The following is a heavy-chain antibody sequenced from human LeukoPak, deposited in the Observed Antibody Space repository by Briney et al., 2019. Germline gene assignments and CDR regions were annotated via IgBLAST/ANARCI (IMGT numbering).Heavy chain of an antibody. D-gene: IGHD1-26*01. V-gene: IGHV3-48*03. CDR2: ISSSGSTI. CDR3: ARDLRIVSGSYLDY. CDR1: GFTFSSYE. J-gene: IGHJ4*02. Sequence: PGGSLRLSCAASGFTFSSYEMNWVRQAPGKGLERVSYISSSGSTIYYADSVKGRFISSRDNTKNSLYLQMNSLRAEDTAIYYCARDLRIVSGSYLDYWGQGTLVTVSS.